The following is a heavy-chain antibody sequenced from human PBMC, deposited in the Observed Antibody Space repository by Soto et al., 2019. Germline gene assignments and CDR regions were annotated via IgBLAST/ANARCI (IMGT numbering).Heavy chain of an antibody. CDR2: ISSSGSTI. CDR3: ARVSPHVLRFLEWLPPPDY. CDR1: GVTFSDYY. V-gene: IGHV3-11*01. J-gene: IGHJ4*02. D-gene: IGHD3-3*01. Sequence: GGSLRLSCASSGVTFSDYYMSLIRQAPGKGLEWVSYISSSGSTIYYADSVKGRFTISRDNAKNSLYLQMNSLRAEDTAVYYCARVSPHVLRFLEWLPPPDYWGQGTLVTVSS.